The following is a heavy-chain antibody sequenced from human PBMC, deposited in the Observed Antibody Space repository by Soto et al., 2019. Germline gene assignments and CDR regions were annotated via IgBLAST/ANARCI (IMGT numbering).Heavy chain of an antibody. Sequence: GASVKVSCKASGYTFTGHFLHWVRQAPGQGLEWMGWINPKLGVTNYAQNFQGRVTMTRDTSIDTAYMELTRLRSDDTAIYYCALIEMTTIAWGQGTLVTVYS. CDR1: GYTFTGHF. V-gene: IGHV1-2*02. CDR2: INPKLGVT. CDR3: ALIEMTTIA. D-gene: IGHD4-4*01. J-gene: IGHJ4*02.